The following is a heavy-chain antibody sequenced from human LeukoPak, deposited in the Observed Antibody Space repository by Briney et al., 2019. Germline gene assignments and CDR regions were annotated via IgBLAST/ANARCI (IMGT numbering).Heavy chain of an antibody. J-gene: IGHJ3*02. CDR1: GGSFSGYY. CDR3: GRGRRYNAFDI. Sequence: PSQTLSLTCAVSGGSFSGYYWSWTPEPPGKGREWMREINHSGNTNDNTSLKSRDTISLDTSKNHFSLKLSSVTAADTAVYYCGRGRRYNAFDIWGEETMVTVPS. D-gene: IGHD1-1*01. V-gene: IGHV4-34*01. CDR2: INHSGNT.